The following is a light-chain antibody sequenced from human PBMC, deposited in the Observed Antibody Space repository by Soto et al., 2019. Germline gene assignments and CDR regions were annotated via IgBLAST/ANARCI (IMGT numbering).Light chain of an antibody. J-gene: IGKJ1*01. Sequence: EIGLTQSPGTLSLSPGERATLSCRASQTVNSRLAWYQHKPGQAPRLLIYHTSNRATGIPARFSGSGSGTDFTLTISSLEPEDFAVYYCHQRQSWPRTFGQGTKVDVK. CDR1: QTVNSR. CDR3: HQRQSWPRT. V-gene: IGKV3-11*01. CDR2: HTS.